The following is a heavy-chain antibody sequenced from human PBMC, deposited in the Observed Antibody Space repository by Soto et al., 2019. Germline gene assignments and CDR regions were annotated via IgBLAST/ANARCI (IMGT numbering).Heavy chain of an antibody. CDR2: INPSGGST. Sequence: ASVKVSCKASGYTFTSYYMHWVRQAPGQGLEWMGIINPSGGSTSYAQKFQGRVTMTRDTSTSTVYMELSSLRSEDTAVYYCARAWYYYDSSGYWGYDYWGQGTLVTVSS. CDR3: ARAWYYYDSSGYWGYDY. CDR1: GYTFTSYY. J-gene: IGHJ4*02. D-gene: IGHD3-22*01. V-gene: IGHV1-46*01.